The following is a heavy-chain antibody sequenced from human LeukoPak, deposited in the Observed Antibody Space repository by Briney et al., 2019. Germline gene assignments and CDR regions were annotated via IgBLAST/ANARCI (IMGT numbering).Heavy chain of an antibody. Sequence: LRAAAKVSCKASGYTFSAYGISWVRQAPGEGLEWVAWSSGTGYNMEYAQKFQGRVTMTTDTSTSTAYLELRSLRSGDTAVYSCARSRCSDSTSCYYFFFFDSWGQGSLVTVSS. CDR2: SSGTGYNM. D-gene: IGHD2-2*01. J-gene: IGHJ4*02. CDR3: ARSRCSDSTSCYYFFFFDS. V-gene: IGHV1-18*01. CDR1: GYTFSAYG.